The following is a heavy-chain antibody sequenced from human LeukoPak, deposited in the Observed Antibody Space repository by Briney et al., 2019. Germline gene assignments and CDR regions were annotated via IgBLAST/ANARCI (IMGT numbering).Heavy chain of an antibody. CDR2: MNPNSGNT. CDR1: GGTFTSYD. D-gene: IGHD6-6*01. Sequence: ASVKVSCKASGGTFTSYDINWVRQATGQGLEWMGWMNPNSGNTGYAQKFQGRVTMTRNTSISTAYMELSSLRSEDTAVYYCARNSEYSSSFLYYYYMDVWGKGTTVTVSS. J-gene: IGHJ6*03. CDR3: ARNSEYSSSFLYYYYMDV. V-gene: IGHV1-8*01.